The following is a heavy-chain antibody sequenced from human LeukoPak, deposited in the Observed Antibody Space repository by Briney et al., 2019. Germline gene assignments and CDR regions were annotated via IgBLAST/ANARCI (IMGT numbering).Heavy chain of an antibody. CDR1: GFTFSGYG. J-gene: IGHJ5*01. D-gene: IGHD1-1*01. Sequence: PGRSLRLSCAASGFTFSGYGMHWVRQAPGKGLEWVAVISYDGSNKYYADSVKGRFTISRDNSKNTLYLQMNSLRAEDTAVYYCARCRSGNTKWFDPWGQGTMVTVSA. CDR3: ARCRSGNTKWFDP. CDR2: ISYDGSNK. V-gene: IGHV3-30*03.